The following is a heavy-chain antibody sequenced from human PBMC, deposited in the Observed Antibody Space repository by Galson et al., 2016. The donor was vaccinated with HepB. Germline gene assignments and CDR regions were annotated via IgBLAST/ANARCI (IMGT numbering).Heavy chain of an antibody. V-gene: IGHV1-69*06. Sequence: SVKVSCKASGGTFNNYPVSWVRQAPGQGLEWTGGLIPNFGTPTYAQKFQGRVTISADIFMTTAYMTLSSLTSEDTAIFYCARGGGKFWYFDLWGPGTLVTVSS. CDR3: ARGGGKFWYFDL. J-gene: IGHJ2*01. CDR2: LIPNFGTP. CDR1: GGTFNNYP. D-gene: IGHD3-16*01.